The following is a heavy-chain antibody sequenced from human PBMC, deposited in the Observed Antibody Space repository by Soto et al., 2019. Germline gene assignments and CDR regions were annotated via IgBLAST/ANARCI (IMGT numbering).Heavy chain of an antibody. V-gene: IGHV6-1*01. CDR3: ARDGAIAVAGTNYGMDV. CDR2: TYYRSKWYN. D-gene: IGHD6-19*01. Sequence: RSQTLSLTCAISGDSVSSNSAALNWIRQSPSRGLEWLGRTYYRSKWYNDYAVSVKSRITINPDTSKNQFSLQLNSVTPEDTAVYYCARDGAIAVAGTNYGMDVWGQGTTVTVSS. J-gene: IGHJ6*02. CDR1: GDSVSSNSAA.